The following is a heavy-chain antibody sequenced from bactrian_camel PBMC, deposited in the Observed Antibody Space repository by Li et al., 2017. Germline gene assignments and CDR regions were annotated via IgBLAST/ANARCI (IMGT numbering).Heavy chain of an antibody. CDR2: IATGSGNT. Sequence: VQLVESGGGSVQAGGSLRLSCVASGYYEGLHCMAWFRQAPGKEREGVARIATGSGNTYYSEDVKGRFTIARDDGVNAICLQMNSLKPEDTAMYYCAARRTNCFGLRTTADFGYWGQGTQVTVS. D-gene: IGHD5*01. J-gene: IGHJ6*01. V-gene: IGHV3S63*01. CDR1: GYYEGLHC. CDR3: AARRTNCFGLRTTADFGY.